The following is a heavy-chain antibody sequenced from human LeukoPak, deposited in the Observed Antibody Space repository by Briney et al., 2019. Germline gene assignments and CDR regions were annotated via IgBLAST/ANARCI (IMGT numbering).Heavy chain of an antibody. V-gene: IGHV3-7*01. D-gene: IGHD2-2*01. CDR2: IRPDGSEA. CDR3: SGRSGFSSIY. CDR1: GFTFNSHW. Sequence: GGSLRLSCEASGFTFNSHWMNWVRQAPGKGLEWLANIRPDGSEAVYVDSVRGRFTISRDNAKNLVYLQMNNLRAESTAVYYCSGRSGFSSIYWGQGVLVTVSS. J-gene: IGHJ4*02.